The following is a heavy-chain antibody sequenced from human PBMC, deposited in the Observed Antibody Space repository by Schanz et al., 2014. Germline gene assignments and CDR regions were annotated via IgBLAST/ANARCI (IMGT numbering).Heavy chain of an antibody. V-gene: IGHV3-9*01. CDR3: VKAECSGGSCYQFDY. Sequence: DVQLVESGGGLVRPGRSLRLSCVTSGFTFDENAMHWVRQAPGKGLEWVSGIIWNSGIIGYADSVRGRFTVSRDNGKKSLYLQMNSLRAEDTAFYYCVKAECSGGSCYQFDYWGQGTLVTVSS. CDR1: GFTFDENA. CDR2: IIWNSGII. D-gene: IGHD2-15*01. J-gene: IGHJ4*02.